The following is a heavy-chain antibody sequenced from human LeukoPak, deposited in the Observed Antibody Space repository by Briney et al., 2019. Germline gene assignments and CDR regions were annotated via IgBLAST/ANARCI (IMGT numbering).Heavy chain of an antibody. Sequence: PFETLSLTCSVSGGSISRNNYYWGWIRQPPGKGLEWIGSMYYSGSTYYNASLKSRVTISIDTSKNQFSLKLSSVTAADTAVYYCARDSYSGSYYTNPFDYWGQGTLVTVSS. V-gene: IGHV4-39*07. D-gene: IGHD1-26*01. CDR1: GGSISRNNYY. CDR3: ARDSYSGSYYTNPFDY. CDR2: MYYSGST. J-gene: IGHJ4*02.